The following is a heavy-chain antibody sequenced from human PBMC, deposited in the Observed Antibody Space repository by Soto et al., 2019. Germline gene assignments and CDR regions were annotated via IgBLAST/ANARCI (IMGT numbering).Heavy chain of an antibody. V-gene: IGHV4-4*02. J-gene: IGHJ5*02. CDR1: GGSISSSNW. CDR3: ARSRIAAAGTFWFDP. D-gene: IGHD6-13*01. Sequence: SETLSLTCAVSGGSISSSNWWSWVRQPPGKGLEWIGEIYHSGSTNYNPSLKSRVTISVDTSKNQFSLKLSSVTAADTAVYYCARSRIAAAGTFWFDPWGQGTLVTVSS. CDR2: IYHSGST.